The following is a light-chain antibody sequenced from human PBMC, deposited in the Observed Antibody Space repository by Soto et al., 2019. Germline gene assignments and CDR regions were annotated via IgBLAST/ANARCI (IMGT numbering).Light chain of an antibody. CDR3: QSYDSSLRVYV. Sequence: QSVLTQPPSVSGAPGQRVTISCTGSSSNIGAGYDVHWYHQLPGTAPKLLIYGSSNRPSGVPDRFSGSKSGTSASLAITGLQAEDEADYYCQSYDSSLRVYVFGPGTKLTVL. J-gene: IGLJ1*01. CDR2: GSS. V-gene: IGLV1-40*01. CDR1: SSNIGAGYD.